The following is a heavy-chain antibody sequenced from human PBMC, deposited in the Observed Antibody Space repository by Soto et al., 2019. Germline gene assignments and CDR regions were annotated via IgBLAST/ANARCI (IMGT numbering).Heavy chain of an antibody. Sequence: GGSLRLSCAASGFTFSDYYMSWIRQAPGKGLEWVSYISSSSSYTNYADSVKGRFTISRDNAKNSLYLQMNSLRAEDTAVYYCASLYCSGGSCYPYYFDYWGQGTQVTVSS. CDR3: ASLYCSGGSCYPYYFDY. V-gene: IGHV3-11*06. J-gene: IGHJ4*02. CDR2: ISSSSSYT. CDR1: GFTFSDYY. D-gene: IGHD2-15*01.